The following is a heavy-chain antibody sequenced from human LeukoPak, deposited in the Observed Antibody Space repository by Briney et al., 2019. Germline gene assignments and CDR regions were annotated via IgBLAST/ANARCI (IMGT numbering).Heavy chain of an antibody. CDR2: FDPEDGET. J-gene: IGHJ4*02. D-gene: IGHD2-2*02. V-gene: IGHV1-24*01. Sequence: ASVKVSCKVSGCTLTELSMHWVRQAPGKGLEWMGGFDPEDGETIYAQKFQGRVTMTEDTSTDTAYMELSSLRSEDTAVYYCATALYCSSTSCYTPDYWGQGTLVTVSS. CDR3: ATALYCSSTSCYTPDY. CDR1: GCTLTELS.